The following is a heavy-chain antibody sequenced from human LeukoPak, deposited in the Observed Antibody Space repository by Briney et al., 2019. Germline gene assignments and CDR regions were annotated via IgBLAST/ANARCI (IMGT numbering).Heavy chain of an antibody. D-gene: IGHD3-3*01. J-gene: IGHJ5*02. CDR2: IYSGGST. Sequence: PGGSLRLSCAASGFTVSSNYMSWVRQAPGKGLEWVSVIYSGGSTYYADSVKGRFTISRDNSKNTLYLQMNSLRAEDTAVYYCATTSYDFWSGYYPQNNWFDPWGQGTLVTVSS. V-gene: IGHV3-53*01. CDR3: ATTSYDFWSGYYPQNNWFDP. CDR1: GFTVSSNY.